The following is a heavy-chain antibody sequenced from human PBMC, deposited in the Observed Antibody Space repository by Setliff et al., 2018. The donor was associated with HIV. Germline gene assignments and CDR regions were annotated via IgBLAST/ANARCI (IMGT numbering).Heavy chain of an antibody. CDR1: GFSFSTYA. D-gene: IGHD1-26*01. CDR3: AKGGYGGSYYVAGY. Sequence: LRLSCAAPGFSFSTYAMGWVRQAPGKGLEWVSTVGAVGSPKFYAESVKGRFTISRDNAKNTLYLQLNSLRGDDTAVYYCAKGGYGGSYYVAGYWGQGTLVTVSS. V-gene: IGHV3-23*01. J-gene: IGHJ4*02. CDR2: VGAVGSPK.